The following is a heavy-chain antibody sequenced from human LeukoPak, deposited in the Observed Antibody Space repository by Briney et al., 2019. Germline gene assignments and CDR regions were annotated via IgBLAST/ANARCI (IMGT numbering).Heavy chain of an antibody. D-gene: IGHD2-15*01. V-gene: IGHV3-20*04. CDR1: GFTFDDYG. CDR2: INWNGGNT. Sequence: GGSLRLSCAASGFTFDDYGMSWVRQGPGKGLEWVSGINWNGGNTGYADSVKGRFTIFRNNAKNSLYLEMDSLRVEDTALYYCARTSDGSWFDPWGQGTLVTVSS. J-gene: IGHJ5*02. CDR3: ARTSDGSWFDP.